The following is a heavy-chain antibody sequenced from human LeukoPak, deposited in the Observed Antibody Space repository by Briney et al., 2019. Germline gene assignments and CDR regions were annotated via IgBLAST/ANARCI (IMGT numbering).Heavy chain of an antibody. D-gene: IGHD3-10*01. CDR2: ISGSGGST. CDR1: GGSISSYY. J-gene: IGHJ4*02. V-gene: IGHV3-23*01. Sequence: ETLSLTCTVSGGSISSYYWSWVRQAPGKGLEWVSAISGSGGSTYYADSVKGRFTISRDNSKNTLYLQMNSLRAEDTAVYYCANNQVRGPGGDYWGQGTLVTVSS. CDR3: ANNQVRGPGGDY.